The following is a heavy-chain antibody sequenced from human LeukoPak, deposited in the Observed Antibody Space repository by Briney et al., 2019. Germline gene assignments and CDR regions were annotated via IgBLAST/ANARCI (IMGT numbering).Heavy chain of an antibody. J-gene: IGHJ6*03. CDR1: GYAFSGSY. Sequence: PLASVKVSCEASGYAFSGSYLHWVRQAPGQGLEWMGWINPKSGGTNYAQKFQGRVTMTRDTSINTGYMELSGLTFDDTAVYYCAREGWGNYYMDIWGKGTTVTVSS. V-gene: IGHV1-2*02. CDR2: INPKSGGT. D-gene: IGHD2-8*02. CDR3: AREGWGNYYMDI.